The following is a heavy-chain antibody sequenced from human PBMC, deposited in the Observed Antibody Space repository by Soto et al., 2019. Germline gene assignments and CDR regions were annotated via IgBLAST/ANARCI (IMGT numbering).Heavy chain of an antibody. V-gene: IGHV1-69*06. CDR1: GGTFNTYT. CDR2: VIPMYDSV. D-gene: IGHD1-26*01. CDR3: SSWRSYSGSYCFDY. Sequence: QVQLVQSGAEVTKPGSSVKVSCEASGGTFNTYTINWVRQAPGRGLEWMGQVIPMYDSVNYAESFQGRVTITADKSKNIAYMELSSLRSEDTALYFCSSWRSYSGSYCFDYWGQVTLVIVSS. J-gene: IGHJ4*02.